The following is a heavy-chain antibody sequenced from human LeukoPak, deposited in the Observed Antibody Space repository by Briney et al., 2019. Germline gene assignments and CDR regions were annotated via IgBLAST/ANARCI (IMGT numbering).Heavy chain of an antibody. CDR1: GGSFSGYY. CDR2: INHSGST. CDR3: ARRCASNFWSGYYI. D-gene: IGHD3-3*01. J-gene: IGHJ4*02. V-gene: IGHV4-34*01. Sequence: SETLSLTCAVYGGSFSGYYWSWIRQPPGKGLEWIWEINHSGSTNYNPSLKSRVTISVDTSKNQFSLKLSSVTAADTAVYYCARRCASNFWSGYYIWGQGTLVTVSS.